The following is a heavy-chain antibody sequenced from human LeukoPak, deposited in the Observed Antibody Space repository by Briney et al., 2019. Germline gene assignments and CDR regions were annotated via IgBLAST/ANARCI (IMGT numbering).Heavy chain of an antibody. CDR2: INHSGST. Sequence: SETLSLTCAVYGGSFSGYYWSWIRQPPGKGLGWIGEINHSGSTNYNPSLKSRVTISVDTSKNQFSLKLSSVTAADTAVYYCARGRDYYGSGSYYNIDYWGQGTLVIVSS. CDR3: ARGRDYYGSGSYYNIDY. CDR1: GGSFSGYY. V-gene: IGHV4-34*01. J-gene: IGHJ4*02. D-gene: IGHD3-10*01.